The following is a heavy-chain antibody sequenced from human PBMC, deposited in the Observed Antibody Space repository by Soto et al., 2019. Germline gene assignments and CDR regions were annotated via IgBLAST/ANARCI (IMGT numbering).Heavy chain of an antibody. Sequence: TLSLTCTVSGCSISSGGYCWSWIRQHPGKGLEWIGYIYYSGSTYYNPSLKSRVAISVDTSKNQFSLKLSSVTAADTAVYYCARSRVNWNVHFDYWSQGTLVTVAS. CDR3: ARSRVNWNVHFDY. CDR2: IYYSGST. CDR1: GCSISSGGYC. D-gene: IGHD1-20*01. J-gene: IGHJ4*02. V-gene: IGHV4-31*03.